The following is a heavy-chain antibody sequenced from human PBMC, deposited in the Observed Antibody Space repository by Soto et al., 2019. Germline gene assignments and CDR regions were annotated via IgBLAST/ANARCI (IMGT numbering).Heavy chain of an antibody. J-gene: IGHJ5*02. V-gene: IGHV1-46*03. CDR2: INPNSGIT. D-gene: IGHD6-13*01. CDR3: ARSRGAAAGINWFDP. Sequence: ASVKVSCKASGYRFTSYDMHWVRQAPGQGLEWMGIINPNSGITNYAQNFQGRVTMTRDTSTSTVYMELSSLKSEDTAVYYCARSRGAAAGINWFDPGGQGTLVTVSS. CDR1: GYRFTSYD.